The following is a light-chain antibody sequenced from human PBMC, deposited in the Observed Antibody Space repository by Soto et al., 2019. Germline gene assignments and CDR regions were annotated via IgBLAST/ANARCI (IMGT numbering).Light chain of an antibody. Sequence: EIVLTQSPGTLSLSQGERATLSCRASEDVSRNYVAWYQQKPGQAPRLLVFATSNRATGIPDRFSGSGSGTDFTLTIWGLEPEDSAVYYCQQRSNWPGITFGPGTKVDIK. CDR3: QQRSNWPGIT. CDR1: EDVSRNY. CDR2: ATS. J-gene: IGKJ3*01. V-gene: IGKV3D-20*02.